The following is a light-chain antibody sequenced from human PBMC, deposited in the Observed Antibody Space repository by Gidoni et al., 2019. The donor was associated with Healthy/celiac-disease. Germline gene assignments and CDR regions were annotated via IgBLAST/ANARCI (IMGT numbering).Light chain of an antibody. J-gene: IGLJ2*01. CDR3: SSYTSSSTSHVV. V-gene: IGLV2-14*01. Sequence: QSALTQPASVSGSPGQSITISCTGTSGDVGGYDYVSWYPQHPGKAPKLMIYDVSNRPSGVSNRFSGSKSGNTASLTISGLQAEDEANYYCSSYTSSSTSHVVFGGGTKLTVL. CDR2: DVS. CDR1: SGDVGGYDY.